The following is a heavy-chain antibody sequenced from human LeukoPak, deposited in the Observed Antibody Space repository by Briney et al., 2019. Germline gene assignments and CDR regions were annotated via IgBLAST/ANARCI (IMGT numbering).Heavy chain of an antibody. D-gene: IGHD6-13*01. CDR2: INHSGST. V-gene: IGHV4-34*01. CDR1: GGSFSGYY. J-gene: IGHJ5*02. Sequence: SETLSLTCAVYGGSFSGYYWSWIRQPPGKGLEWIGEINHSGSTNYNPSLKSRVTISVDTSKNQFSLKLSSVTAADTAVYYCARLTSSSWYKDWFDPWGQGTLVTVSS. CDR3: ARLTSSSWYKDWFDP.